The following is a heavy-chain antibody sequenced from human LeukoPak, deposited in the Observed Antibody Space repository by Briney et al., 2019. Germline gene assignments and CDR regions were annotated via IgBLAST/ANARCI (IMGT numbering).Heavy chain of an antibody. CDR1: GFTFSSYG. J-gene: IGHJ5*02. Sequence: PGGSLRLSCAASGFTFSSYGMHWVRQAPGKGLEWVAVIWYDGSNKYYADSVKGRFTISRDNSKNTLYLQMNSLRAEDTAVYYCARDAFTYRIAVAGTRGGGWFDPWGQGTLVTVSS. V-gene: IGHV3-33*01. CDR3: ARDAFTYRIAVAGTRGGGWFDP. CDR2: IWYDGSNK. D-gene: IGHD6-19*01.